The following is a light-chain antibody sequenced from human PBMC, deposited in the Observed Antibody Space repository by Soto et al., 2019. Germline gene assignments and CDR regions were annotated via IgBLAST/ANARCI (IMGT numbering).Light chain of an antibody. CDR2: GVY. V-gene: IGKV3-20*01. CDR1: QIIKTFY. CDR3: QQYGSSGT. J-gene: IGKJ1*01. Sequence: DIVLTESPGTLSLSTGETAARSCRASQIIKTFYFGWYQQKPGQSPRLLMYGVYSRATGTPDRFSGSGSGTDFTLTISRLEPEDFAVYYCQQYGSSGTFGQGTKVDIK.